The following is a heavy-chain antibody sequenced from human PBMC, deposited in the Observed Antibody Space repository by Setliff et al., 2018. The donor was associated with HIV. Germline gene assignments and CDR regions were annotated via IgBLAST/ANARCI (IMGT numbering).Heavy chain of an antibody. D-gene: IGHD3-22*01. Sequence: GGSLRLSCAASGFSFSSYGMHWVRQAPGKGLEWVAVIWYDGSNKYYADSVKGRFTISRDNSKNTLYLQMNSLRAEDTAVYYCARDKDYYDFSGYYYIYYYMDVWGKGTTVTVSS. CDR2: IWYDGSNK. J-gene: IGHJ6*03. CDR1: GFSFSSYG. CDR3: ARDKDYYDFSGYYYIYYYMDV. V-gene: IGHV3-33*01.